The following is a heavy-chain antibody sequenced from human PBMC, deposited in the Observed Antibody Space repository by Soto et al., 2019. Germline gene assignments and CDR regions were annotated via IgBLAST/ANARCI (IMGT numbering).Heavy chain of an antibody. V-gene: IGHV1-18*04. Sequence: ASVKVSCKASGYTFTSYGISWVRQAPGQGLEWMGWISAYSGNTNYAQKLQGRVTMTTDTSTSTAYMELRSLRSDDTAVYYCARGRLADYYDFWSGYYSVPYYYGMDVWGQGTTVTVSS. D-gene: IGHD3-3*01. J-gene: IGHJ6*02. CDR3: ARGRLADYYDFWSGYYSVPYYYGMDV. CDR1: GYTFTSYG. CDR2: ISAYSGNT.